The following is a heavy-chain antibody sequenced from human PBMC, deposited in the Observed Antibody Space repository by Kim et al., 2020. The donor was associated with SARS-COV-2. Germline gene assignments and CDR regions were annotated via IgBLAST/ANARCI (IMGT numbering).Heavy chain of an antibody. D-gene: IGHD2-2*01. J-gene: IGHJ3*02. Sequence: LKGRVTISVDTSKNQFTLKLSSVTAADTAVYYCARHYVVPAANLWAFDIWGQGTMVTVSS. CDR3: ARHYVVPAANLWAFDI. V-gene: IGHV4-59*08.